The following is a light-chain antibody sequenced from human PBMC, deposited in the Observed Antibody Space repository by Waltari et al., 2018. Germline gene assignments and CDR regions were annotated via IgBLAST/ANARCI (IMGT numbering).Light chain of an antibody. J-gene: IGKJ2*01. CDR2: DAS. Sequence: DIQLTQFPSSLSASVGDRVTITCQASQDISHYFNWYQQKPGKAPKLLIYDASNLITGVPTKFTGGGSGTDFTLTISSLQPEDIATYFCQQYANVPYTFGQGTKVEIK. CDR1: QDISHY. V-gene: IGKV1-33*01. CDR3: QQYANVPYT.